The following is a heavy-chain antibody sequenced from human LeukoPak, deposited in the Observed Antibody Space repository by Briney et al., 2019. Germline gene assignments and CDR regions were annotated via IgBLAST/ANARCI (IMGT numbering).Heavy chain of an antibody. CDR3: ARAGGSGLIDY. D-gene: IGHD6-19*01. Sequence: PSETLSLTCTVSGGSISSYYWGWIRQPPGMGLEWIGSMYYSGSTYYNPSLKSRVTISITTSKNQFSLKLSSVTAADTAVYYCARAGGSGLIDYWGQGTLVTVSS. CDR1: GGSISSYY. CDR2: MYYSGST. J-gene: IGHJ4*02. V-gene: IGHV4-39*07.